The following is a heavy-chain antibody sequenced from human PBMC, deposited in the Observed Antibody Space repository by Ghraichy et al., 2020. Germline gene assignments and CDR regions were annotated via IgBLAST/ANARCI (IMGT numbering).Heavy chain of an antibody. J-gene: IGHJ4*02. D-gene: IGHD6-19*01. CDR1: GFTFSSYA. CDR2: ISGSGGST. Sequence: GGSLRLSCAASGFTFSSYAMTWVRQAPGKGLEWVSAISGSGGSTYYADSVKGRFTISRDNSKNTLNLQMNSLRAEDTAVYYCAKSRPVYSSGWYVLFYFDYWGQGTLVTVSS. V-gene: IGHV3-23*01. CDR3: AKSRPVYSSGWYVLFYFDY.